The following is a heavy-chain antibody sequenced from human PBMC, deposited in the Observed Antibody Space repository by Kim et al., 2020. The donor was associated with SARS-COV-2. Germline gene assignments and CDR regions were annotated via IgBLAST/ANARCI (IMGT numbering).Heavy chain of an antibody. CDR3: ASVKLELRGYYFDY. D-gene: IGHD1-7*01. CDR1: GGTFSSYA. Sequence: SVKVSCKASGGTFSSYAISWVRQAPGQGLEWMGRIIPILGIANYAQKFQGRVTITADKSTSTAYMELSSLRSEDTAVYYCASVKLELRGYYFDYWGQGTLVTVSS. CDR2: IIPILGIA. V-gene: IGHV1-69*04. J-gene: IGHJ4*02.